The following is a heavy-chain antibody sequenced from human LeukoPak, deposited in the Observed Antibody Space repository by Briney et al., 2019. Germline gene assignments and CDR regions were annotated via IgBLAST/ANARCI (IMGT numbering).Heavy chain of an antibody. D-gene: IGHD4/OR15-4a*01. CDR1: GYTFNSYG. J-gene: IGHJ4*02. V-gene: IGHV1-18*01. CDR2: ISGYNGDT. CDR3: GRDLIGYNNYGAQIDY. Sequence: ASVKVSCKASGYTFNSYGISWVRQAPGQGLEWMGWISGYNGDTDYAQKLQGRVTMTTDTSTSTAYMELRSLRSDDTAVYYCGRDLIGYNNYGAQIDYWGQGTLVTVSS.